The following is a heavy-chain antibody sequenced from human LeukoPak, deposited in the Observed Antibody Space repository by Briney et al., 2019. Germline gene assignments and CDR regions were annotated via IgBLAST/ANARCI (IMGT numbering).Heavy chain of an antibody. D-gene: IGHD2-2*01. CDR3: ARSALGYCSSTSCLYAFDI. J-gene: IGHJ3*02. CDR1: GFTFSSYA. V-gene: IGHV3-30*04. CDR2: ISYDGSNK. Sequence: GRSLRLSCAASGFTFSSYAMHWVRQAAGKGLEWVAVISYDGSNKYYADSVKGRFTISRDNSKNTLYLQMNSLRAEDTAVYYCARSALGYCSSTSCLYAFDIWGQGTMVTVSS.